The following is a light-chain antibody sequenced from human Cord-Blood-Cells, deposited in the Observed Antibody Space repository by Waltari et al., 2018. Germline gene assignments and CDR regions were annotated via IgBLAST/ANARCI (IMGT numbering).Light chain of an antibody. J-gene: IGKJ1*01. V-gene: IGKV1-27*01. CDR3: QKYNSAPRT. CDR2: AAS. Sequence: DIQMTQSPSSLSASVGDRVTITCRASQGISTYLVWYQQKPGKVPKLLIYAASTFQSGVPSRFSGSGSGTEFTLTISSLQPEDVATYYCQKYNSAPRTFGQGTKVEIK. CDR1: QGISTY.